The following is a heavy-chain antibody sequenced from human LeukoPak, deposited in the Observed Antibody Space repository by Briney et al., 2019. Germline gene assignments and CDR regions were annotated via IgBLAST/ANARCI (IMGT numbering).Heavy chain of an antibody. Sequence: GGSLRLSCAASGFTFRNYGMHWVRQAPGKGLEWVSFIRYDGSNEYYVESVKGRLIISRDNSKNMLYLQMNSLRGGDTAVYYCAKDGGSWSNFDYWGQGTLVTVSS. J-gene: IGHJ4*02. CDR2: IRYDGSNE. CDR1: GFTFRNYG. D-gene: IGHD6-13*01. V-gene: IGHV3-30*02. CDR3: AKDGGSWSNFDY.